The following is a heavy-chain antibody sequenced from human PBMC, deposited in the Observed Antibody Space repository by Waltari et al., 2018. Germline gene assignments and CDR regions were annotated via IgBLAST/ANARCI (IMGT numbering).Heavy chain of an antibody. Sequence: QVQLVQSGAEVKESGASVKVSCKASGYTFTDFFIHWVRQAPGQGLEWMGRINPKRGDTRYTQGFQGRVTMTGDTSMTTAYRELTGLRSDDTAIYYCARSGGGTTTFGVAEWGQGSLVTVSS. CDR3: ARSGGGTTTFGVAE. CDR1: GYTFTDFF. D-gene: IGHD3-3*01. J-gene: IGHJ4*02. V-gene: IGHV1-2*06. CDR2: INPKRGDT.